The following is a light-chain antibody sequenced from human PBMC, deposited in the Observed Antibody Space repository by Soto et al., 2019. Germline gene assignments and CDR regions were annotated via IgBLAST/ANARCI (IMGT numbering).Light chain of an antibody. CDR2: GAS. Sequence: DIQMTQSPSSLSASVGERVTITCRASQTITTYLNWYQQKPGKAPQLLIYGASILQSGVPSRFTGSGSGTDFTLTISSLQPEDFATYHCQQSHSTPWTFGQGTKVEIK. V-gene: IGKV1-39*01. CDR1: QTITTY. J-gene: IGKJ1*01. CDR3: QQSHSTPWT.